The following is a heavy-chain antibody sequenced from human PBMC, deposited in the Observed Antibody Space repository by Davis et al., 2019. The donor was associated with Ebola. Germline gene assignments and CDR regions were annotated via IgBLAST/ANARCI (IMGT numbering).Heavy chain of an antibody. V-gene: IGHV3-7*01. CDR3: ARHPHFAY. CDR2: IKEDGSES. J-gene: IGHJ4*02. Sequence: GESLKISCAASGFTFSRYWMSWVRQAPGKGLEWVANIKEDGSESHYVDSVKGRFTISRDNAKNSLYLQMNSLRAEDTAMYYCARHPHFAYWGEGTLVTVSS. CDR1: GFTFSRYW.